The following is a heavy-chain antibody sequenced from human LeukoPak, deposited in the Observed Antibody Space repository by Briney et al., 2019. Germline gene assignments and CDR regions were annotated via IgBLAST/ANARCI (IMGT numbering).Heavy chain of an antibody. Sequence: PGESLKISWKGSRYRLTSHWIGWVRQMPGKGLGWIGAIYPDDSDTRYSPSFQGQVTISVDKSSSTAYLQWSSLKASDTAMYYCATHVYVGHRTTVGHDYFDIWGQGTMVSVSS. CDR2: IYPDDSDT. V-gene: IGHV5-51*01. D-gene: IGHD4-23*01. CDR1: RYRLTSHW. J-gene: IGHJ3*02. CDR3: ATHVYVGHRTTVGHDYFDI.